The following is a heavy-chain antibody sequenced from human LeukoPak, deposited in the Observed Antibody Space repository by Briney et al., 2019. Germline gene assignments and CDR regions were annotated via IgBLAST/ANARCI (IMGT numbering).Heavy chain of an antibody. CDR1: GFTFSSYA. D-gene: IGHD3-10*01. CDR3: ARRFIGYYYYYMDV. J-gene: IGHJ6*03. V-gene: IGHV3-64*01. CDR2: ISSNGGST. Sequence: GGSLRLSCAASGFTFSSYAMHWVRQAPGKGLEYVSAISSNGGSTYNANSVKGRFTISRDNSKNTLYLQMGSLRAEDMAVYYCARRFIGYYYYYMDVWGKGTTVTVSS.